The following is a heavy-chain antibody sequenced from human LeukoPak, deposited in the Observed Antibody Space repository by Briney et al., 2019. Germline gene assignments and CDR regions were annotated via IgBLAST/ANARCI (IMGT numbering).Heavy chain of an antibody. Sequence: PSETLSLTCTVSGGSVSSDTYYWSWIRQPPGKGLEWIGYIHYSGTTNYNPSLKSRVTISVDTSKNQFSLKLSSVTAADTAIYYCARLISIHDAFDIWGQGHWSPCLQ. CDR3: ARLISIHDAFDI. CDR2: IHYSGTT. D-gene: IGHD3-3*02. CDR1: GGSVSSDTYY. J-gene: IGHJ3*02. V-gene: IGHV4-61*01.